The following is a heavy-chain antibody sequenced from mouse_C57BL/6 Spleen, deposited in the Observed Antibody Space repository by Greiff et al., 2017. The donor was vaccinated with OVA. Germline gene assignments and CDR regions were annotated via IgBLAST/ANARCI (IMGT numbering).Heavy chain of an antibody. CDR3: AREDLGWLLRNWYFDV. D-gene: IGHD2-3*01. J-gene: IGHJ1*03. CDR2: ISDGGSYT. V-gene: IGHV5-4*01. CDR1: GFTFSSYA. Sequence: EVQGVESGGGLVKPGGSLKLSCAASGFTFSSYAMSWVRQTPEKRLEWVATISDGGSYTYYPDNVKGRFTISRDNAKNNLYLQMSHLKSEDTAMYYCAREDLGWLLRNWYFDVWGTGTTVTASS.